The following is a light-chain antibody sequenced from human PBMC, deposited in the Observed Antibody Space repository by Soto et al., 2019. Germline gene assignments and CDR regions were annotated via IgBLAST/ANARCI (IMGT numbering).Light chain of an antibody. CDR3: QQSYSTISFT. Sequence: DIQMTQSPSSLSASVGDRCTITCRASQSISSYLNWYQQKPGKAPKLLTYAASSLQSGVPSRFSGSGSGTDFTLTISSLQTEDFATYYCQQSYSTISFTFGPGTKVDI. V-gene: IGKV1-39*01. CDR1: QSISSY. CDR2: AAS. J-gene: IGKJ3*01.